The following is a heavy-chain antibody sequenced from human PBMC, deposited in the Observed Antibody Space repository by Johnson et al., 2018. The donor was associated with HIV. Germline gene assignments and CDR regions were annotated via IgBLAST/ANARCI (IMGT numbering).Heavy chain of an antibody. CDR1: GFTFSSYG. CDR3: ARSGAGAAFDI. CDR2: ISYDGSNK. D-gene: IGHD6-19*01. Sequence: QMQLVESGGGVVQPGRSLRLSCAASGFTFSSYGMHWVRQAPGKGLEWVAVISYDGSNKYYADSVKGRFTISRDNSKNSLYLQMNSLRAEDTALYYCARSGAGAAFDIWGQGTMVTVSS. J-gene: IGHJ3*02. V-gene: IGHV3-30*03.